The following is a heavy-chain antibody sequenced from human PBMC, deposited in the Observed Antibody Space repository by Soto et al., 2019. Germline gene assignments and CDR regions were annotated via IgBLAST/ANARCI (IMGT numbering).Heavy chain of an antibody. J-gene: IGHJ5*02. CDR1: GGSISSYY. D-gene: IGHD4-17*01. CDR2: IYYSGST. V-gene: IGHV4-59*01. Sequence: SETLSLTCTVSGGSISSYYWSWIRQPPGKGLEWIGYIYYSGSTNYNPSLKSRVTISVDTSKNQFSLKLSSVTAADTAVYYCARVVLDHIYGDYPRWFDPWGQGTLVTVSS. CDR3: ARVVLDHIYGDYPRWFDP.